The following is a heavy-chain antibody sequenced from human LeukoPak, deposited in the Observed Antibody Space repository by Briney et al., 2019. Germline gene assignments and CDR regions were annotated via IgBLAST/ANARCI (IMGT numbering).Heavy chain of an antibody. J-gene: IGHJ6*02. Sequence: ASVKVSCKASGYTFTSYGISWVRQAPGQGLEWMGWISAYNGNTNYAQELQGRVTMTTDTSTSTAYMELRSLRSDDTAVYYCARDPIGGIVVRMDVWGQGTTVTVSS. CDR3: ARDPIGGIVVRMDV. V-gene: IGHV1-18*01. CDR1: GYTFTSYG. CDR2: ISAYNGNT. D-gene: IGHD2-15*01.